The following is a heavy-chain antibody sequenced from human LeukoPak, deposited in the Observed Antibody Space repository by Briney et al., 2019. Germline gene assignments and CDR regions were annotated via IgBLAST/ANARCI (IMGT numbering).Heavy chain of an antibody. CDR2: ISSSSSYI. CDR3: ARDSDDILTGLYYFDY. D-gene: IGHD3-9*01. J-gene: IGHJ4*02. V-gene: IGHV3-21*01. Sequence: GGSLRLSCAASGFTFSSYSMNWVRQAPGKGLEWVSSISSSSSYIYYADSVKGRFTISRDNAKNSLYLQMNSLRAEDTAVYYCARDSDDILTGLYYFDYWGQGTPVTVSS. CDR1: GFTFSSYS.